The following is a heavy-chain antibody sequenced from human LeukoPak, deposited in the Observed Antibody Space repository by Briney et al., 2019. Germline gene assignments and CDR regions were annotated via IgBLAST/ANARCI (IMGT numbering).Heavy chain of an antibody. CDR1: GFTFSNAW. CDR3: TTNDYDFWSGYWYY. CDR2: IKSKTDGGTT. V-gene: IGHV3-15*01. D-gene: IGHD3-3*01. Sequence: GGSLRLSCAASGFTFSNAWMSWVRQAPGKGLEWVGRIKSKTDGGTTDYAAPAKGRFTISRDDSKNTLYLQMNSLKTEDTAVYYCTTNDYDFWSGYWYYWGQGTLVTVSS. J-gene: IGHJ4*02.